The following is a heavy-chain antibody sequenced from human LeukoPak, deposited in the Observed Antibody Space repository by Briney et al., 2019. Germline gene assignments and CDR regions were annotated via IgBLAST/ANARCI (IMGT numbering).Heavy chain of an antibody. D-gene: IGHD2-21*01. V-gene: IGHV4-4*07. CDR1: GVSISNYY. CDR3: ASVRNGYSNFDY. CDR2: IFTTGST. Sequence: SETLSLTCTVSGVSISNYYWSWIRQPAGKGLEWIGRIFTTGSTKYSPSLKSRVTMSVDTSKSQFSLKLTSVTAADTAVYYCASVRNGYSNFDYWGQGTLVTVSS. J-gene: IGHJ4*02.